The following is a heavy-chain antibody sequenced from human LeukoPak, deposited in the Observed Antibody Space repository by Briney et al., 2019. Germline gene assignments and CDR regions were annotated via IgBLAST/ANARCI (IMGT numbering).Heavy chain of an antibody. J-gene: IGHJ2*01. CDR1: GGSIISYY. V-gene: IGHV4-59*13. CDR3: AKRGYFDL. CDR2: IYNSGST. Sequence: SAPLSLPSTVSGGSIISYYWSWIRRPPGKGLEWSEYIYNSGSTNHNPSLKSRVTISVDTSKNQFSLKLSAVTAADTAVYYCAKRGYFDLWGRGTLVTVSS.